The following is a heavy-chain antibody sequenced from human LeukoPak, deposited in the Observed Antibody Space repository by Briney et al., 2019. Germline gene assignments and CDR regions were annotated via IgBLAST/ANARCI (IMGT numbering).Heavy chain of an antibody. CDR3: AKETEVGAYDFWSGYYTGYYFDY. V-gene: IGHV3-30*18. CDR1: GFTFSSYG. CDR2: ISYDGSNK. Sequence: PGGSLRLSCAASGFTFSSYGMHWVRQAPGKGLEWVAVISYDGSNKYYADSVKGRFTISRDNSKNTLYLQMNSLRAEDTAVYYCAKETEVGAYDFWSGYYTGYYFDYWGQGTLVTVSS. J-gene: IGHJ4*02. D-gene: IGHD3-3*01.